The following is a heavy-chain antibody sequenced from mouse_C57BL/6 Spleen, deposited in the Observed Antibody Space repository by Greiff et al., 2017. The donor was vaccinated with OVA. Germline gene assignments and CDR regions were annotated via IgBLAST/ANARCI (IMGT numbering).Heavy chain of an antibody. V-gene: IGHV1-15*01. D-gene: IGHD1-1*01. CDR1: GYTFTDYE. J-gene: IGHJ2*01. CDR2: IDPETGGT. Sequence: VQLQESGAELVRPGASVTLSCKASGYTFTDYEMHWVKQTPVHGLEWIGAIDPETGGTAYNQKFKGKAILTADKSSSTAYMELRSLTSEDTAVYYCARRPYGSSYFDYWGQGTTLTVSS. CDR3: ARRPYGSSYFDY.